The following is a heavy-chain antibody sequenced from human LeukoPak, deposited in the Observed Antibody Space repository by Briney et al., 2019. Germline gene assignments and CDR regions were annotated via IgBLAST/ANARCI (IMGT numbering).Heavy chain of an antibody. D-gene: IGHD5-18*01. Sequence: GGSLRLSCAASGFTFSNYWMSCVRQDPGKGLEWVANIKQDGSEKYYVDSVKGRFTISRDNAKNSLYLQMNSLRAEDTAVYYCARANTATAMAADYFDYWGQGTLVTVSS. CDR2: IKQDGSEK. V-gene: IGHV3-7*01. CDR3: ARANTATAMAADYFDY. CDR1: GFTFSNYW. J-gene: IGHJ4*02.